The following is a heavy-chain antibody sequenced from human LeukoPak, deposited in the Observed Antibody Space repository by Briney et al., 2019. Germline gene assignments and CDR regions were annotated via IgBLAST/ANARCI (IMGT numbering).Heavy chain of an antibody. Sequence: GGSLRLSCAASGFTFSSYAMHWVRQAPGKGLEWVAVISYDGSNKYYADSVKGRFTISRDNSKNTLYLQMNSLRAEDTAVYYCAKDITGTYYWGQGTLVTVSS. J-gene: IGHJ4*02. V-gene: IGHV3-30-3*01. CDR1: GFTFSSYA. CDR2: ISYDGSNK. CDR3: AKDITGTYY. D-gene: IGHD1-7*01.